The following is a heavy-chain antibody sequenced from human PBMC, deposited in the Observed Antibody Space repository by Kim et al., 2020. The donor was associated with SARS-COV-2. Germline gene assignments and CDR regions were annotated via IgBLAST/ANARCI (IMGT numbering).Heavy chain of an antibody. D-gene: IGHD2-15*01. J-gene: IGHJ5*02. CDR3: ARGGNIRGWFDP. Sequence: NTNPPRTSRVTISVDTSKHQVSLKLSSVTAADTAVYYCARGGNIRGWFDPWGQGTLVTVSS. V-gene: IGHV4-4*06.